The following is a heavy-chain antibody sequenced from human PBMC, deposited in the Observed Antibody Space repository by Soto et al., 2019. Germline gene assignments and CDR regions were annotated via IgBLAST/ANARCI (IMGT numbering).Heavy chain of an antibody. CDR2: IYDSGST. CDR1: GGSISGGVGGLYY. CDR3: AREVIKMTPAWSFDL. V-gene: IGHV4-30-4*01. J-gene: IGHJ2*01. Sequence: QLQLRESGPGLVKPSETLSLTCTVSGGSISGGVGGLYYWSWIRQPPGKGLEWIGYIYDSGSTYYNPSLNSRVTISVDTSNNKFYLRVSSVTAADTAVYYCAREVIKMTPAWSFDLWGRGTLVTVSS. D-gene: IGHD2-15*01.